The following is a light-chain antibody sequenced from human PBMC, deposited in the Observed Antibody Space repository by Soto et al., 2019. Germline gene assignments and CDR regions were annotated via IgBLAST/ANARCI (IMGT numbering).Light chain of an antibody. CDR3: CSYAGSSL. J-gene: IGLJ2*01. Sequence: QSALTQPRSVSGSPGQSVTIPCTGTSSDVGVYNYVSWYQQHPGKAPQLVIYDVIKRPSGVPDRFSGSKSGNTASLTISGLQAEDEADYYCCSYAGSSLFGGGTKLTVL. V-gene: IGLV2-11*01. CDR2: DVI. CDR1: SSDVGVYNY.